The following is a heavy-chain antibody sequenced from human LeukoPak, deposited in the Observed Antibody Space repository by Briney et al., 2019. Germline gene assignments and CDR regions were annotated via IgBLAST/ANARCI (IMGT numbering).Heavy chain of an antibody. D-gene: IGHD2/OR15-2a*01. CDR1: GFTFSSSC. CDR3: ARDRSNSLDY. V-gene: IGHV3-30*03. CDR2: ISYDGSNK. J-gene: IGHJ4*02. Sequence: GGSLRLSCAASGFTFSSSCMSWVRQAPGKGLEWVAVISYDGSNKYYADSVKGRFTISRDNSKNTLYLQMNSLRAEDTAVYYCARDRSNSLDYWGQGTLVTVSS.